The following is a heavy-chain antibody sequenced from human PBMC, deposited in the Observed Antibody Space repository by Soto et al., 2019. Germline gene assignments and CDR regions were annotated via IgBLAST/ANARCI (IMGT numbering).Heavy chain of an antibody. D-gene: IGHD3-3*01. CDR1: GGTFGNTA. Sequence: QVQLVQSGAEVKEPGSSVNVSCKTSGGTFGNTAVTWVRQVPGQGLEWIGGIVPLFGTANYAEKFRGRVMITAEESTSTAYMDLSSLRSDDAAIYYCARDGDPGYSFWSGPLGGGRFDPWGQGTLVTVSS. J-gene: IGHJ5*02. V-gene: IGHV1-69*12. CDR2: IVPLFGTA. CDR3: ARDGDPGYSFWSGPLGGGRFDP.